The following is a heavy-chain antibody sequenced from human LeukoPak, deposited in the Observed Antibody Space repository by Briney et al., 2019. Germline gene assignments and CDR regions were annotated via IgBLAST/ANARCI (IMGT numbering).Heavy chain of an antibody. CDR3: ARSSSSWLRGFDP. CDR1: GGSISGSSYS. D-gene: IGHD6-13*01. J-gene: IGHJ5*02. Sequence: SETLSLTCTVSGGSISGSSYSWSWIRQPPGKGLEWIGYIYHSGSTYYNPSLKSRVTISVDRSKNQFSLKLSSVTAADTAVYYCARSSSSWLRGFDPWGQGTLVTVSS. V-gene: IGHV4-30-2*01. CDR2: IYHSGST.